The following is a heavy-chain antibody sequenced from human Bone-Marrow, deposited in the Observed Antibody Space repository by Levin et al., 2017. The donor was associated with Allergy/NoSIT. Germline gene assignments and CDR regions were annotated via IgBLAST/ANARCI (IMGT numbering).Heavy chain of an antibody. CDR3: ANRRGGSADSGWDSGVLDY. Sequence: SGPTLVKPTQTLALTCTLSGFSITTSGVGVGWIRQSPGKALEWLAFIYWDNDKRYSPSLRSRLTITKDTSKNQVDLTMTNMDPADTATYYCANRRGGSADSGWDSGVLDYWGPGTLVTVSS. D-gene: IGHD6-19*01. V-gene: IGHV2-5*02. CDR1: GFSITTSGVG. CDR2: IYWDNDK. J-gene: IGHJ4*02.